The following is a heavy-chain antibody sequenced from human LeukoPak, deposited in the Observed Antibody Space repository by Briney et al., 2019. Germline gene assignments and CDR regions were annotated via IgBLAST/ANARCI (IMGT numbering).Heavy chain of an antibody. V-gene: IGHV1-69*13. D-gene: IGHD2-2*01. Sequence: ASVKVSFQASGGTFRSYDISWVRQAPGQGLEGMGGIIPIFGTANYPRKFQGRVTFTADESTSTAYMELSSLRSEDTAVYYCAREFLNLRYCSSTSCPGTFDYWGQGTLITVSS. J-gene: IGHJ4*02. CDR3: AREFLNLRYCSSTSCPGTFDY. CDR2: IIPIFGTA. CDR1: GGTFRSYD.